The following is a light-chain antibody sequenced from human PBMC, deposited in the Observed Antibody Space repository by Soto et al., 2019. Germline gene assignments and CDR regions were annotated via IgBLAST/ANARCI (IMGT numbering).Light chain of an antibody. J-gene: IGLJ2*01. Sequence: QSVLTQPPSVSGAPGQRVTISCTGSSSNIGAGYDVHWYQQLPGTAPKLLIYSNFNRPSGVPDRFSGSKSDTSASLAITGLQAEDVADYSCQSYDSTLSAVVFGGGTKLTVL. V-gene: IGLV1-40*01. CDR1: SSNIGAGYD. CDR2: SNF. CDR3: QSYDSTLSAVV.